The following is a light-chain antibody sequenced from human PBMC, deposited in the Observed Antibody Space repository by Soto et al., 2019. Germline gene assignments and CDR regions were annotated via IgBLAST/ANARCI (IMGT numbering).Light chain of an antibody. CDR3: QKYNNWPPA. J-gene: IGKJ3*01. CDR2: AAS. V-gene: IGKV3-15*01. CDR1: QSVSSN. Sequence: EIVMTQSPATLSVSPGERATLSCRASQSVSSNLAWYQQKPGQAPRLLIYAASTRHTGIPARFSGSGSGTDFTLTISSLQPEDFAVYYCQKYNNWPPAFGPGTKVDIK.